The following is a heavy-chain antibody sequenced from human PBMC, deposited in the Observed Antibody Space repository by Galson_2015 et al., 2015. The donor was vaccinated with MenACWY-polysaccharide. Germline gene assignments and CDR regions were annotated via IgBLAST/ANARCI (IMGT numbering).Heavy chain of an antibody. J-gene: IGHJ4*02. CDR3: AKGWTTVTT. Sequence: SLRLSCAASGYTFSSYATSWVRQAPGKGLEWVSSISGSGGSIHYADPVKGRFTISRDNSKNTLYLQMNSLRAEDTAVYYCAKGWTTVTTGGQGTLVTVSS. CDR2: ISGSGGSI. D-gene: IGHD4-17*01. V-gene: IGHV3-23*01. CDR1: GYTFSSYA.